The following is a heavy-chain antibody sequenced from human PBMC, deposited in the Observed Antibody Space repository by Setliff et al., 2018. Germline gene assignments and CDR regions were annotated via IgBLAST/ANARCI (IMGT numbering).Heavy chain of an antibody. CDR1: GGSISSSNW. Sequence: SETLSLTCTVSGGSISSSNWWTWVRQPPGKGLEWIGEIYHSGSINYNPSLKSRVTMSVGKSKNQFSLKLTSVTAADTAVYYCARGLEGEDYFYYMDVWGKGNTVTVSS. J-gene: IGHJ6*03. V-gene: IGHV4-4*02. CDR2: IYHSGSI. CDR3: ARGLEGEDYFYYMDV. D-gene: IGHD2-21*01.